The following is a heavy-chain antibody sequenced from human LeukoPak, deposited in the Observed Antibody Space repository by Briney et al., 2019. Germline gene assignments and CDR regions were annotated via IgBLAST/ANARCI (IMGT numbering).Heavy chain of an antibody. CDR1: GGSISSYY. V-gene: IGHV4-4*09. CDR3: ARDHYDFWSGCYTGIWFDP. J-gene: IGHJ5*02. D-gene: IGHD3-3*01. CDR2: IYTSGST. Sequence: SETLSLTCTVSGGSISSYYWSWIRQPPGKGLEWIGYIYTSGSTNYNPSLKSRVTISVDTSKNQFSLKLSSVTAADTAVYYCARDHYDFWSGCYTGIWFDPWGQGTLVTVSS.